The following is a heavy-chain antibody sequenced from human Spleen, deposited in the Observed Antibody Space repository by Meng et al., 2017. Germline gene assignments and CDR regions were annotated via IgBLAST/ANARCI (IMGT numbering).Heavy chain of an antibody. CDR3: TRDGYSDCSRTSCFDY. CDR2: INTNPGNP. Sequence: QVQLVQAGSELKKPGASVKGSCEASGYTFTSYAMNWVRQAPGQGLEWMGWINTNPGNPTYAQGFTGRFVFSLDTSVSTAYLQISGLKADDTAVYYCTRDGYSDCSRTSCFDYWGQGTLVTVSS. D-gene: IGHD2-2*01. CDR1: GYTFTSYA. V-gene: IGHV7-4-1*02. J-gene: IGHJ4*02.